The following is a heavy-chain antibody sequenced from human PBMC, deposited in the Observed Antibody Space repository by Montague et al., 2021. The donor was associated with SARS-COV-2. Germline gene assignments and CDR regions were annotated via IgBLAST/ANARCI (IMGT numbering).Heavy chain of an antibody. CDR3: ARLASGWWELTLDY. D-gene: IGHD2-15*01. CDR1: GGSISSSSYY. CDR2: IYYSGST. V-gene: IGHV4-39*01. J-gene: IGHJ4*02. Sequence: SETLSLTCTVSGGSISSSSYYWGWIRQPPGKGLEWIGSIYYSGSTXYNPSLKSRVTISVDTSKNQFSLKLSSATAADTAVYYCARLASGWWELTLDYWGQGTLVTVSS.